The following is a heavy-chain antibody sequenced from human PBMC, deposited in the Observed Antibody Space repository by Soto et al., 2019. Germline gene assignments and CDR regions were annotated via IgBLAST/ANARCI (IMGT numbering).Heavy chain of an antibody. CDR2: ISSSSSYI. V-gene: IGHV3-21*01. J-gene: IGHJ5*02. D-gene: IGHD6-6*01. CDR3: ARDRLEYSSSSGADWFDP. CDR1: GFTFSSYS. Sequence: AGGSLRLSCAASGFTFSSYSMNWVRQVPGKGLEWVSSISSSSSYIYYADSVKGRFTISRDNAKNSLYLQMNSLRAEDTAVYYCARDRLEYSSSSGADWFDPWGQGTLVTVSS.